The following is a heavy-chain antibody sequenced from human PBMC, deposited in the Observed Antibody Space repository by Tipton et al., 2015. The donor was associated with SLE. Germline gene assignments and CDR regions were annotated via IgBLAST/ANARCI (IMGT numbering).Heavy chain of an antibody. CDR3: ARSLQSTGYIPGY. V-gene: IGHV4-39*07. J-gene: IGHJ4*02. CDR2: IYYSGST. Sequence: LRLSCTVSGGSISSSSYYWGWIRQPPGKGLEWIGSIYYSGSTYYNPSLKSRVTISVDTSKNQFSLKLSSVNAADTAVYYCARSLQSTGYIPGYWGQGTLVTVSS. D-gene: IGHD5-12*01. CDR1: GGSISSSSYY.